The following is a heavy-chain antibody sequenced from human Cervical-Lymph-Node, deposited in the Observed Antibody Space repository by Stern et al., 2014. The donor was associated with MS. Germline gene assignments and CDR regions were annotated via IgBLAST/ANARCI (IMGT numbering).Heavy chain of an antibody. CDR3: VGPIGGSLNDAFDS. V-gene: IGHV1-58*02. J-gene: IGHJ3*02. CDR2: IVVGSGNT. CDR1: GFTFGTSA. Sequence: QLVESGPEVKKPGTSVKVSCKTSGFTFGTSAIQWVRQARGQRLECIGWIVVGSGNTNYAQKFQQRVTITRDMSTSTAYLELSSLRSDTAVYYCVGPIGGSLNDAFDSWGQGTMVTVSS. D-gene: IGHD3-10*01.